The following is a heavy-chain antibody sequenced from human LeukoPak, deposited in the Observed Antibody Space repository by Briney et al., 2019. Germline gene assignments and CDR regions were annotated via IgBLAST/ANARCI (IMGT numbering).Heavy chain of an antibody. D-gene: IGHD6-13*01. CDR3: ATASWREGHGGAFDI. CDR2: INPSGSST. J-gene: IGHJ3*02. CDR1: GYTFTSHY. V-gene: IGHV1-46*01. Sequence: ASVKVSCKASGYTFTSHYMHWVRQAPGQGLEWMGLINPSGSSTLYAQKFQGRVTMTEDTSTDTAYVELSSLRSEDTAVYYCATASWREGHGGAFDIWGQGTMVTVSS.